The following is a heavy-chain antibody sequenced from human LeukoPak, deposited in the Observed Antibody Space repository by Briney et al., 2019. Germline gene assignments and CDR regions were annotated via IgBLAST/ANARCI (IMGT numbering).Heavy chain of an antibody. CDR1: GFTFSSYA. CDR3: AKDGLDGDYDYYYYGMDV. Sequence: GGSLRLSCAASGFTFSSYAMSWVRQAPGKGLEWVSAISGSGGSTYYADSVKGRFTISRDNSKNTLYLQMNSLRAEDTAVYYCAKDGLDGDYDYYYYGMDVWGQGNTVTVSS. J-gene: IGHJ6*02. D-gene: IGHD4-17*01. V-gene: IGHV3-23*01. CDR2: ISGSGGST.